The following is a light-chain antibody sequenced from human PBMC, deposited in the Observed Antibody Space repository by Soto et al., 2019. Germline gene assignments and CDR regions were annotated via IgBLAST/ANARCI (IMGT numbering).Light chain of an antibody. J-gene: IGKJ1*01. CDR1: QSVRSN. Sequence: EIVMTQSPATLSVSPGERATLSCRTSQSVRSNLAWFQQKPGQPPRLLIYAASTRATGIPDRFSGGGSGAEFTLTIVGLQSEDFAVYYCQQYNDWVTWTFCQGTKVEIK. CDR2: AAS. CDR3: QQYNDWVTWT. V-gene: IGKV3D-15*01.